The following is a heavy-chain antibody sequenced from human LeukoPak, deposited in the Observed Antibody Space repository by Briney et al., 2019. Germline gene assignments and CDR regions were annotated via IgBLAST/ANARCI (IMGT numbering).Heavy chain of an antibody. V-gene: IGHV3-15*01. CDR3: AADVVEPLAQIDF. CDR2: VRRKTDGEST. D-gene: IGHD1-14*01. Sequence: PGGSLRLSCAASGFTFYSAWMNWVRQVPGKGLEWVGRVRRKTDGESTDYAAAVKGRFTVSRDDSKDIVFLEMNSLKTEDTAVYYCAADVVEPLAQIDFWGQGTLVTVSS. J-gene: IGHJ4*02. CDR1: GFTFYSAW.